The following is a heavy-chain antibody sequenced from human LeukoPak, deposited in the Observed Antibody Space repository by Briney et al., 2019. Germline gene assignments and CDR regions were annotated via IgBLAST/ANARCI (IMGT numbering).Heavy chain of an antibody. Sequence: GGSLRLSCAAAGFTFSSYTVNWVRQGPGKGLEWVSSISGSDDKTNYADSVKGRFTISRDNSKNTVFLQMNSLRDEDTAVYYCTIGVVETLIDYWGQGTLVTVSS. CDR2: ISGSDDKT. J-gene: IGHJ4*02. D-gene: IGHD2-15*01. V-gene: IGHV3-23*01. CDR3: TIGVVETLIDY. CDR1: GFTFSSYT.